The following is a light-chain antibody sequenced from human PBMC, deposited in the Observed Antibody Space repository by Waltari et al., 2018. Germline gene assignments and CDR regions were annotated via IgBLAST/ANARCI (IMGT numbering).Light chain of an antibody. CDR1: ESLLHPNGHND. CDR2: CGS. CDR3: MQGLRGPLT. J-gene: IGKJ3*01. Sequence: DIVMTQSPLSLPVTPGEPASISCRSSESLLHPNGHNDLDWYLQKPGQSPQLLIYCGSNRASGVPDRFSGSGAGTDFTLKISRVEAEDVGNYYCMQGLRGPLTFGPGTKVDIK. V-gene: IGKV2-28*01.